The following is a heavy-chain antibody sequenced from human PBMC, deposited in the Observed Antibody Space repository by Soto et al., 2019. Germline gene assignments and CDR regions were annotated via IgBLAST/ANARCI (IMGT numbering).Heavy chain of an antibody. Sequence: QVQLVQSGAEVKKPGASVKVSCKASGYTFTGYYMHWVRQAPGQGLEWMGWINPNSGVTNYAQKFQGWVTITRDTSINTAYMELSRLRSDDTAVYYCGRLTSGGHGVYFDYWGQGTLVTVSS. CDR3: GRLTSGGHGVYFDY. V-gene: IGHV1-2*04. J-gene: IGHJ4*02. D-gene: IGHD3-16*01. CDR1: GYTFTGYY. CDR2: INPNSGVT.